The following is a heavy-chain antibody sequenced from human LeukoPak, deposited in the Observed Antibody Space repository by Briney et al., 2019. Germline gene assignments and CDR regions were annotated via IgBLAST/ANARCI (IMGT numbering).Heavy chain of an antibody. CDR1: GGSISSYYW. V-gene: IGHV2-70*11. J-gene: IGHJ4*02. CDR3: ARTEYYGGRCFDY. CDR2: IDWDNDK. Sequence: TLSLTCTVSGGSISSYYWSWIRQPPGKALEWLARIDWDNDKYYSTSLKTRLTISKDTSKNQVVLTMTNMDPVDTATYYCARTEYYGGRCFDYWGQGTLVTVSS. D-gene: IGHD4-17*01.